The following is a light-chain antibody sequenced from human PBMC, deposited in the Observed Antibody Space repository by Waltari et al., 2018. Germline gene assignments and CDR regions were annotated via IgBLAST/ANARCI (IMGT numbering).Light chain of an antibody. CDR3: ATWDSSLSAGVV. J-gene: IGLJ2*01. CDR2: DNS. V-gene: IGLV1-51*01. CDR1: SSNIGNNY. Sequence: QSVLTQPPSVSANPGQKVTISCSGSSSNIGNNYVSWYQHLPGTAPKLLIYDNSKRPSGTPDRFSGSKSGTSATLGITGLQTGDEADYYCATWDSSLSAGVVFGGGTKLTVL.